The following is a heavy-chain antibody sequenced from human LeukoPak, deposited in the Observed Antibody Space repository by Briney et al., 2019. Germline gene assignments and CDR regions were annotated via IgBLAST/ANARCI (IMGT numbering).Heavy chain of an antibody. CDR2: IYSGGST. J-gene: IGHJ4*02. Sequence: PGGSLRLSCAASGFTVSSNYMSWVRQAPGKGLEWVSVIYSGGSTYYADSVKGRFTISRGNSKNTLYLQMNSLRAEDTAVYYCARSSSIAARYFDYWGQGTLVTVSS. CDR3: ARSSSIAARYFDY. D-gene: IGHD6-6*01. CDR1: GFTVSSNY. V-gene: IGHV3-66*02.